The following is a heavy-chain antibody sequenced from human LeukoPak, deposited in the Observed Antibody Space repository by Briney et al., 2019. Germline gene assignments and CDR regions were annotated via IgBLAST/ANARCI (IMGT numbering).Heavy chain of an antibody. D-gene: IGHD3-10*01. Sequence: GASVKVSCKVSGYTFTTYPMHWLRQAPGQGREWMGWINAGNGNTKYSQRFQDRVTLTRETSANIVYMALSSLRSEDTAVYYCAREGVYYNSGSFYFDYWGQGTLVTVSS. CDR1: GYTFTTYP. V-gene: IGHV1-3*01. CDR3: AREGVYYNSGSFYFDY. J-gene: IGHJ4*02. CDR2: INAGNGNT.